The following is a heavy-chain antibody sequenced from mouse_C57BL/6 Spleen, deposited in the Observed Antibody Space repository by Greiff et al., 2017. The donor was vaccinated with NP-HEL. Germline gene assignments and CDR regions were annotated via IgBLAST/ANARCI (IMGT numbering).Heavy chain of an antibody. J-gene: IGHJ3*01. CDR1: GFTFSDYG. D-gene: IGHD4-1*01. V-gene: IGHV5-17*01. CDR2: ISSGSSTI. Sequence: EVQLVESGGGLVKPGGSLKLSCAASGFTFSDYGMHWVRQAPEKGLEWVAYISSGSSTIYYADTVKGRFTISRDNAKNTLFLQMTRLRSEDTAMYYCARGGLGRFAYWGQGTLVTVSA. CDR3: ARGGLGRFAY.